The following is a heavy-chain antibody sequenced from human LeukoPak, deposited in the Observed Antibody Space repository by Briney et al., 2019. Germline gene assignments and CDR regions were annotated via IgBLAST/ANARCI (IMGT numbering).Heavy chain of an antibody. V-gene: IGHV4-39*01. CDR3: ARYSQYYYDSSSSTRKYYFDY. Sequence: SETLSLTCTVSGGSISSGGYYWSWIRQHPGKGLEWIGSIYDSGSTYYNPSLKSRVTISVDTSKNQFSLKLNSVTAADTAVYYCARYSQYYYDSSSSTRKYYFDYWGQGTLVTVSS. D-gene: IGHD3-22*01. CDR2: IYDSGST. J-gene: IGHJ4*02. CDR1: GGSISSGGYY.